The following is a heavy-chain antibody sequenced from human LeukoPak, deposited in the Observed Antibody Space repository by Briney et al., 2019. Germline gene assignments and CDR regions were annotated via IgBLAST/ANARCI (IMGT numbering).Heavy chain of an antibody. Sequence: SETLSLTCTVSGGSISTYYWSWIRQPPGKGLEWIGYIYHSGSTKYNPSLKSRVTISVDTSKNQFSLKLSSVTAADTAVYYCARGTYYYDSSGYYYDYWGQGTLVTVSS. CDR3: ARGTYYYDSSGYYYDY. D-gene: IGHD3-22*01. V-gene: IGHV4-59*12. CDR1: GGSISTYY. J-gene: IGHJ4*02. CDR2: IYHSGST.